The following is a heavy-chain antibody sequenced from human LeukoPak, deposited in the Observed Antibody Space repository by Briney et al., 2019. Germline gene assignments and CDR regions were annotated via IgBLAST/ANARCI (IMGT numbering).Heavy chain of an antibody. CDR3: AKDPSASGSYRDY. CDR2: ISGSGGST. V-gene: IGHV3-23*01. CDR1: GFTFSDYW. Sequence: PGGSLRLSCAASGFTFSDYWMTWVRQAPGKGLEWVSAISGSGGSTYYADSVKGRFTISRDNSKNTLYLQMNSLRAEDTAVYYCAKDPSASGSYRDYWGQGTLVTVSS. D-gene: IGHD1-26*01. J-gene: IGHJ4*02.